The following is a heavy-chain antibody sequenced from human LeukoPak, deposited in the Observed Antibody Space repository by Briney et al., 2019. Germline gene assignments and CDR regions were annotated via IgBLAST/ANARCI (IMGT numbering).Heavy chain of an antibody. CDR1: GYSFTSYW. J-gene: IGHJ4*02. CDR2: IYPGDSDT. D-gene: IGHD2-2*02. CDR3: ARQEGGYCSSTSCYTVPDY. V-gene: IGHV5-51*01. Sequence: GESLKISCKGSGYSFTSYWIGWVRQMPGKGLEWMGIIYPGDSDTRYSPSFQGQVTISADKSISTAYPQWSSLKASDAAMYYCARQEGGYCSSTSCYTVPDYWGQGTLVTVSS.